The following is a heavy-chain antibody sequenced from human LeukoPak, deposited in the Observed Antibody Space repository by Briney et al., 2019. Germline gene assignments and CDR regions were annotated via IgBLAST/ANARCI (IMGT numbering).Heavy chain of an antibody. CDR1: RFTFRNYG. D-gene: IGHD3-22*01. J-gene: IGHJ4*02. CDR2: ISYDGSNQ. V-gene: IGHV3-30*18. CDR3: AKRGVVIRVILVGFHKEAYYFDS. Sequence: GGSLRLSCAASRFTFRNYGMHWVRQAPGKGLEWLTLISYDGSNQFYADSVKGRFTISRDNSKNTLYLQMNSLRAEDTAVYFCAKRGVVIRVILVGFHKEAYYFDSWGQGALVTVSS.